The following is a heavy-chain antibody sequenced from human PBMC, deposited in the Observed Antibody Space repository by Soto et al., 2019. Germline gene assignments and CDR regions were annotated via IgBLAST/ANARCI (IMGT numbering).Heavy chain of an antibody. CDR3: ARPGIEAAGTPRHFDY. J-gene: IGHJ4*02. V-gene: IGHV4-34*01. D-gene: IGHD6-13*01. CDR2: INHSVST. CDR1: GGSFSGYY. Sequence: SETLSLTCAVYGGSFSGYYWSWIRQPPGKGLEWIGEINHSVSTNYNPSLKSRVTISVDTSKNQFSLKLSSVTAADTAVYYCARPGIEAAGTPRHFDYWSQGTLVTVSS.